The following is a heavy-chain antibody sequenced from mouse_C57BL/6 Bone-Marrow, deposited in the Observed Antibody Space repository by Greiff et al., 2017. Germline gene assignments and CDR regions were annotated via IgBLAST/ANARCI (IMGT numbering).Heavy chain of an antibody. J-gene: IGHJ4*01. Sequence: VHLQQSGAELVKPGASVKLSCKASGYTFTSYCMHWVKQRPGQGLEWIGYINPSSGYTNYNQKFKDKATLTADKSSSTAYMQLSSLTSADSAVYYCARTLYAMDDWGQGTSVTVAS. V-gene: IGHV1-7*01. CDR2: INPSSGYT. CDR1: GYTFTSYC. CDR3: ARTLYAMDD.